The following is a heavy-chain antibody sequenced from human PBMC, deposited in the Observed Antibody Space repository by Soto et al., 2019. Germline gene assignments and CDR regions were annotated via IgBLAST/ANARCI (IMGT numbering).Heavy chain of an antibody. Sequence: VTISNKGSGDSCTNYCSDGMNQMPEKGSGWMGIIYPGVSNARYSPSFQGQVTIAAAKSISTASLQWSSLKASDTAMYYCARLGVFTSTDCYSVDDWGQGTPVTVSS. CDR2: IYPGVSNA. CDR3: ARLGVFTSTDCYSVDD. J-gene: IGHJ4*02. V-gene: IGHV5-51*07. D-gene: IGHD2-2*02. CDR1: GDSCTNYC.